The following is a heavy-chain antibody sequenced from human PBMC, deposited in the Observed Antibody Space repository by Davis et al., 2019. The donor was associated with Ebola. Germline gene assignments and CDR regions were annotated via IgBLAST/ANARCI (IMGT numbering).Heavy chain of an antibody. J-gene: IGHJ2*01. CDR2: IYYSGST. CDR3: ARAYRYSSSWYLNWYFDL. V-gene: IGHV4-61*01. Sequence: SETLSLTCTVSGGSVSSGSYYWSWIRQPPGKGLEWIGYIYYSGSTNYNPSLKSRVTISVDTSKNQFSLKLSSVTAADTAVYYCARAYRYSSSWYLNWYFDLWGRGTLVTVSS. D-gene: IGHD6-13*01. CDR1: GGSVSSGSYY.